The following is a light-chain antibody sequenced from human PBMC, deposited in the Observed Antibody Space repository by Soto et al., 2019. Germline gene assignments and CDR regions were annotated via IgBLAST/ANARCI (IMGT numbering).Light chain of an antibody. CDR1: QSVNSN. J-gene: IGKJ1*01. V-gene: IGKV3-15*01. CDR3: QQYNNWWT. Sequence: IVMPQSPATLSVSPGERATLSFRASQSVNSNLAGYQQKPGQAPRLLIYGASARATGIPARFSGSGSGTDFTLTISSLQSEDFAIYYGQQYNNWWTFGQGTKVEIK. CDR2: GAS.